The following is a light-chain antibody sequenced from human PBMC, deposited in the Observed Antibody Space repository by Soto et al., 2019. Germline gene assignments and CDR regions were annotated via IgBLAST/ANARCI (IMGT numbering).Light chain of an antibody. Sequence: DIQMTQSPSSLSASVGDRVTITCQASQDIKNYLNWYQQKLGKAPKLLIYDASNLETGVPSRFSGSGYGTDFTFTISSLQPEDFATYFCQQYSNLITFGQGTRLEI. CDR3: QQYSNLIT. CDR2: DAS. V-gene: IGKV1-33*01. CDR1: QDIKNY. J-gene: IGKJ5*01.